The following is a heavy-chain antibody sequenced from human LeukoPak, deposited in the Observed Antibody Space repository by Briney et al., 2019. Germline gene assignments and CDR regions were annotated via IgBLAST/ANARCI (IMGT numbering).Heavy chain of an antibody. CDR3: ARDLDYGDYPPEDY. CDR2: IYYSGST. D-gene: IGHD4-17*01. V-gene: IGHV4-39*07. Sequence: PSETLSLTCTVSGGSISSSSYYWGWIRQPPGKGLEWIGSIYYSGSTYYNPSLKSRVTMSVDTSKNQFSLKLSSVTAADTAVYYCARDLDYGDYPPEDYWGQGTLVTVSS. CDR1: GGSISSSSYY. J-gene: IGHJ4*02.